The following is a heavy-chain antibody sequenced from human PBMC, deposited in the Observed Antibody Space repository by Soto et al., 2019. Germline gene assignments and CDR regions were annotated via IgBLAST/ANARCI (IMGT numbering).Heavy chain of an antibody. D-gene: IGHD3-3*01. CDR2: IYYTGST. CDR1: GGSVSSESHY. J-gene: IGHJ5*02. Sequence: SETLSLTCTVSGGSVSSESHYWSWIRQTPGKGLEWIGYIYYTGSTNYNPSLKGRVTMSVDTSRDQVSLRLRSVTRADTAVYYCARGGRITIFGVVTRGWFDPWGQGTLVTVSS. V-gene: IGHV4-61*01. CDR3: ARGGRITIFGVVTRGWFDP.